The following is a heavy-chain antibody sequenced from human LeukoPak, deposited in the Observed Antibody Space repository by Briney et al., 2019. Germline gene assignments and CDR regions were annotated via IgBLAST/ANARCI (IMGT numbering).Heavy chain of an antibody. V-gene: IGHV4-39*01. CDR3: ARIVVVTATFDY. J-gene: IGHJ4*02. CDR1: GGSISSSSYS. Sequence: SETLSLTCTVSGGSISSSSYSWGWIRQPPGKGLEWIGSIYYSGSTYYNPSLKSRVTISVDTSKNQFSLKLSSVTAADTAVYYCARIVVVTATFDYWGQGTLVTVSS. CDR2: IYYSGST. D-gene: IGHD2-21*02.